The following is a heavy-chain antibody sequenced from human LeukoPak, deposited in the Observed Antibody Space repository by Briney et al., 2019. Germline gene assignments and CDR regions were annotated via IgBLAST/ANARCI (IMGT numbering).Heavy chain of an antibody. CDR1: GFTFSSYT. D-gene: IGHD1-26*01. CDR3: ARGAKWAYYFDY. J-gene: IGHJ4*02. Sequence: PGGSLRLSCAASGFTFSSYTMGWVRQAPGKGLEWVSTISSSGGRTYYADSVKGHFTISRDNAKDTLYLHLNSLTAEDTAVYYCARGAKWAYYFDYWGQGTLVTVSS. CDR2: ISSSGGRT. V-gene: IGHV3-23*01.